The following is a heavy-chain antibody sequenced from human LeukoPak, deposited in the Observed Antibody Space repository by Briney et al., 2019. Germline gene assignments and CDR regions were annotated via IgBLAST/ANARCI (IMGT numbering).Heavy chain of an antibody. CDR1: GFTFSSYS. V-gene: IGHV3-48*01. D-gene: IGHD3-3*01. CDR3: AKDISIFGVVIGSDY. Sequence: TGGSLRLSCAASGFTFSSYSMNWVRQAPGKGLEWVSYISSSSSTIYYADSVKGRFTISRDNSKNTLYLQMNSLRAEDTAVYYCAKDISIFGVVIGSDYWGQGTLVTVSS. J-gene: IGHJ4*02. CDR2: ISSSSSTI.